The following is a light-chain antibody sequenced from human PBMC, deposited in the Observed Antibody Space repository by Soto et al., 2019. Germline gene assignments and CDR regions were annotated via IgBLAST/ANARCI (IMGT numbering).Light chain of an antibody. CDR3: VSYTTSASYV. CDR1: SSDVGNYIF. CDR2: DIN. J-gene: IGLJ1*01. Sequence: QSALTQPASVSGSPVQSITISCTGTSSDVGNYIFVSWYRQHPGKAPKLMIYDINNRPSGVSNRFSGSKSGNTASLTISGLQAEDEADYYCVSYTTSASYVFGTGTKLTVL. V-gene: IGLV2-14*01.